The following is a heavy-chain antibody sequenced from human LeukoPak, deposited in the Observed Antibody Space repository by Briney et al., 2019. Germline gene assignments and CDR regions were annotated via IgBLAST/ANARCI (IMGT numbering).Heavy chain of an antibody. V-gene: IGHV3-30*18. CDR1: GFTFSSYG. D-gene: IGHD4-23*01. Sequence: GRSLRLSCAASGFTFSSYGMHWVRQAPGKGLEWVAVISYHGSNKYYADSVKGRFTISRDNSKNTLYLQMNSLRAEDTAVYYCANFGGNDYWGQGTLVTVSS. CDR3: ANFGGNDY. J-gene: IGHJ4*02. CDR2: ISYHGSNK.